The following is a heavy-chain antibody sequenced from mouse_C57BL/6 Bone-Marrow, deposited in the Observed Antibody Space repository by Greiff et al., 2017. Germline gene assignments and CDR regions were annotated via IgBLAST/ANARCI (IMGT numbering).Heavy chain of an antibody. V-gene: IGHV1-50*01. Sequence: QVQLQQPGAELVKPGASVKLSCKASGYTFTSYWMQWVKQRPGQGLEWIGEIDPSDSYTNYNSKFKGKATLTSDTSSSTAYLQLSSLTSEHPAVYDCAKAPITTPWYCDVWGTGTTVTVSS. D-gene: IGHD1-1*01. J-gene: IGHJ1*03. CDR2: IDPSDSYT. CDR3: AKAPITTPWYCDV. CDR1: GYTFTSYW.